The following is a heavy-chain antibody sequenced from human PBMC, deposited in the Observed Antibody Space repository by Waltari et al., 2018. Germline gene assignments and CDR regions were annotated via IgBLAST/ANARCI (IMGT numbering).Heavy chain of an antibody. V-gene: IGHV1-8*01. J-gene: IGHJ4*02. Sequence: QVRLVQSGAEVKKPGASVKVSCKASGYTFTNYDINWVRQVSGQGLEWRGWMNPSRGDTGFAQNFRGRGAMTRDTSTGTAYRELRGLTSADTAFYYCARGTYIVGYDYWGQGTPVTVSA. CDR3: ARGTYIVGYDY. D-gene: IGHD1-26*01. CDR1: GYTFTNYD. CDR2: MNPSRGDT.